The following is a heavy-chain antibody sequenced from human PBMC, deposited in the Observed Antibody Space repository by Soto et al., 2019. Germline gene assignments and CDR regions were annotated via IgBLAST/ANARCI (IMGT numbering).Heavy chain of an antibody. CDR1: GFTFSSYA. V-gene: IGHV3-23*01. J-gene: IGHJ4*02. CDR3: AKFRGAYCGGDCYAGFDY. Sequence: EVQLLESGGGLVQPGGSLRLSCAASGFTFSSYAMSWVRQAPGKGLEWVSAISGSGGSTYYADSVKGRFTISRDNSKNTLYLQMNSLRAEDTAVYYCAKFRGAYCGGDCYAGFDYLGQGTLVTVSS. D-gene: IGHD2-21*02. CDR2: ISGSGGST.